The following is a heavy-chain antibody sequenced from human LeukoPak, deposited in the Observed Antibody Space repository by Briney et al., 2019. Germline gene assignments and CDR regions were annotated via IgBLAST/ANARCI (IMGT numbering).Heavy chain of an antibody. V-gene: IGHV4-59*08. D-gene: IGHD2-8*01. Sequence: PSETLSLTCTVSGGSISSYYWSWIRQPPGKGLEWIGYIYYSGSTNYNPSLKSRVTISVDTSKNQFSLKLSSVTAADTAVYYCARHYDCTRGNCARSENWYFDLWGRGTMVTVSS. CDR2: IYYSGST. CDR3: ARHYDCTRGNCARSENWYFDL. J-gene: IGHJ2*01. CDR1: GGSISSYY.